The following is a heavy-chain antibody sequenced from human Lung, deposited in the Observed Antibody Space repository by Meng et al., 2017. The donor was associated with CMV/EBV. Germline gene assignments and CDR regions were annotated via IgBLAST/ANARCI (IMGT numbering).Heavy chain of an antibody. V-gene: IGHV4-59*01. CDR1: GGSISSYY. Sequence: SETLCLXCTVSGGSISSYYWSWIRQPPGKGLEWIGYIYYSGSTNYNPSLKSRVTISVDTSKNKFSLKLSSVTAPDTAVYYCASSGYRYGYGYYGMDVWGQGTPVTVSS. D-gene: IGHD5-18*01. CDR3: ASSGYRYGYGYYGMDV. CDR2: IYYSGST. J-gene: IGHJ6*02.